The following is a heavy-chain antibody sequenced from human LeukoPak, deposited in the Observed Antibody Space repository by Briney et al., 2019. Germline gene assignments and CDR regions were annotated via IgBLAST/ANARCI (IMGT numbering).Heavy chain of an antibody. J-gene: IGHJ4*02. V-gene: IGHV1-69*04. CDR3: ARVGAVAGRENY. D-gene: IGHD6-19*01. Sequence: SVKVSCKASGGTFSSYAISWVRQAPGQGLEWMGRIIPILGIANYAQKFQGRVTITADKSTSTAYMELSSLRSEDTAVYYCARVGAVAGRENYWGQGTLVTVSS. CDR1: GGTFSSYA. CDR2: IIPILGIA.